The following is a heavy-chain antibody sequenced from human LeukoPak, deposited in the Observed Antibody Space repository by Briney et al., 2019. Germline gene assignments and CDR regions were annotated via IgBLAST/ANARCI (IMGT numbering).Heavy chain of an antibody. Sequence: PGGSLRLSCAASGFTFSSYWVSWVRQAPGKGLEWVSSISSSSSYIYYADSVKGRFTISRDNAKNSLYLQMNSLRAEDTAVYYCARDPYCSGGSCYYYMDVWGKGTTVTVSS. J-gene: IGHJ6*03. V-gene: IGHV3-21*01. CDR1: GFTFSSYW. CDR3: ARDPYCSGGSCYYYMDV. D-gene: IGHD2-15*01. CDR2: ISSSSSYI.